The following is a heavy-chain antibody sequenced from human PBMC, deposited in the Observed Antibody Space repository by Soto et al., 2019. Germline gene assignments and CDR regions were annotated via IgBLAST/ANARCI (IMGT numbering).Heavy chain of an antibody. CDR2: IKQDGSEK. CDR1: GFTFSSYW. V-gene: IGHV3-7*01. CDR3: AREMTYYDVWSGFPYGMDV. D-gene: IGHD3-3*01. J-gene: IGHJ6*02. Sequence: PGGSLRLSCAASGFTFSSYWMSWVRQAPGKGLEWVANIKQDGSEKYYVDSVKGRFTISRDNAKNSLYLQMNSLRAEDTAVYYCAREMTYYDVWSGFPYGMDVWGQGTTVTVSS.